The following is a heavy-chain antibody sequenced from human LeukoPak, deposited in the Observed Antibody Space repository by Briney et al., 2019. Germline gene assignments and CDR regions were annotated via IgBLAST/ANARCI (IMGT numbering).Heavy chain of an antibody. V-gene: IGHV1-69*13. CDR3: ARGVEVESSSPTIFDY. D-gene: IGHD5/OR15-5a*01. Sequence: SVKVSCKASGGTFSSYATSWVRQAPGQGLEWMGGIIPIFGTANYAQKFQGRVTITADESTSTAYMELSSLRSEDTAVYYCARGVEVESSSPTIFDYWGQGTLVTVSS. J-gene: IGHJ4*02. CDR1: GGTFSSYA. CDR2: IIPIFGTA.